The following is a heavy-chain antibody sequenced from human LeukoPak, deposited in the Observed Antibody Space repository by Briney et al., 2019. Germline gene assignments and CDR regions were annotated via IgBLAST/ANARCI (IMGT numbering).Heavy chain of an antibody. CDR1: GFTFSSYE. D-gene: IGHD3-22*01. J-gene: IGHJ4*02. V-gene: IGHV3-48*03. CDR2: ISSSGSTT. CDR3: ARDNYDSSGYYFD. Sequence: PGGSLRLSCAASGFTFSSYEMNWVRQAPGKGLEWVSYISSSGSTTHHADSVKGRFTISRDNAKKSLYLQMNSLRAEDTAVYYCARDNYDSSGYYFDWGQGTLVTVSS.